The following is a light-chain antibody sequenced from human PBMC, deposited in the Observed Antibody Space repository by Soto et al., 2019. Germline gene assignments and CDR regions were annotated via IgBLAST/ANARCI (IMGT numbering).Light chain of an antibody. CDR1: QTVTTTF. V-gene: IGKV3-20*01. Sequence: DIVLTQSPGTLSLSPGERATLSCRASQTVTTTFVSWYQQKPGQAPRLLIYWAFNRATGIPDMFIGGGADTDFTLTISRLEPEDFAVYYCQHFGDSRLTFGGGTNVEIK. CDR3: QHFGDSRLT. CDR2: WAF. J-gene: IGKJ4*01.